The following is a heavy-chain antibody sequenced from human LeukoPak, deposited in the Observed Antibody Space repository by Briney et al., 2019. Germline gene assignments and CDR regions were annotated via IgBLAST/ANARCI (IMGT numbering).Heavy chain of an antibody. J-gene: IGHJ5*02. CDR2: ISSSSSYI. Sequence: GGSLRLSCAASGFTFSSYSMNWVRQAPGKGLEWVSSISSSSSYIYYADSVKGRFTISRDNAKNSLYLQMNSLRAEDTAVYYCARGRYNWNYGPWFDPWGQGTLVTVSS. CDR1: GFTFSSYS. CDR3: ARGRYNWNYGPWFDP. D-gene: IGHD1-7*01. V-gene: IGHV3-21*01.